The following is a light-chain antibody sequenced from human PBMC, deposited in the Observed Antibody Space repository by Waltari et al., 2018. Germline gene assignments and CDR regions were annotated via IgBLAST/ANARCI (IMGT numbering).Light chain of an antibody. Sequence: DIQLTQSQSSLSASVGDMVTITCRASQTISIYLNWYQQKPGKAPKLLIYAASTLQSGVPSRFSGSGSGTEFTLTISSLQPEDFATYYCQQSFSAPGVTFGGGTKVEIK. V-gene: IGKV1-39*01. J-gene: IGKJ4*01. CDR3: QQSFSAPGVT. CDR1: QTISIY. CDR2: AAS.